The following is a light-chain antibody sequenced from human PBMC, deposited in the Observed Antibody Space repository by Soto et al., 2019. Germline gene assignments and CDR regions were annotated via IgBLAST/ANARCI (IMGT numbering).Light chain of an antibody. J-gene: IGLJ1*01. CDR3: CSYTTSNTRQIV. Sequence: SVLTQPASVSGSPGQSITISCTGTSSDVGGYNYVSWYQQHPGKAPKFMIYDVSSRPSGVSNRFSGFKSGNTASLTISGLQAEDEADYYCCSYTTSNTRQIVFGTGTKVTVL. V-gene: IGLV2-14*03. CDR2: DVS. CDR1: SSDVGGYNY.